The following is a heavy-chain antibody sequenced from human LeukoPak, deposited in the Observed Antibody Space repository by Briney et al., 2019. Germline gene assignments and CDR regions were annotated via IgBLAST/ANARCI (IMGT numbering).Heavy chain of an antibody. J-gene: IGHJ4*02. D-gene: IGHD2-2*01. CDR3: ARAMPSSTYYFDS. CDR1: GFPYRHFP. CDR2: ICVSDDST. V-gene: IGHV3-23*01. Sequence: HPGGSLKLSCAASGFPYRHFPMHWVRQAPGKALVCVSVICVSDDSTHYADPVRGRFTISRDNTKNTLFLQLNGLRAEDTAIYYCARAMPSSTYYFDSWGQGTLATVSS.